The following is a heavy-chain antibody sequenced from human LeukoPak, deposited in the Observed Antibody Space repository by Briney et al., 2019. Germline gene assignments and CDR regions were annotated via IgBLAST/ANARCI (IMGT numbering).Heavy chain of an antibody. CDR1: GFTFSDYY. Sequence: GGSLGLSCAASGFTFSDYYMSWIRQAPGKGLEWVSYISSSSSYTNYADSVKGRFTISRDNAKNSLYLQMNSLRAEDTAVYYCARGGIEDWFDPWGQGTLVTVSS. CDR3: ARGGIEDWFDP. D-gene: IGHD6-13*01. J-gene: IGHJ5*02. CDR2: ISSSSSYT. V-gene: IGHV3-11*06.